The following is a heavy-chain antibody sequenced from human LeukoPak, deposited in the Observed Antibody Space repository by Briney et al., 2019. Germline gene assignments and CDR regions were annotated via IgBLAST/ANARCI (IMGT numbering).Heavy chain of an antibody. CDR2: INHSGST. Sequence: SETLSLTCAVYGGSFSGYYWSWIRQPPGKGLEWIGEINHSGSTNYNPSLKSRVTISADTSKNQFSLKLSSVTAADTAVYYCARLTEDYWGQGTLVTVSS. J-gene: IGHJ4*02. V-gene: IGHV4-34*01. D-gene: IGHD1-20*01. CDR3: ARLTEDY. CDR1: GGSFSGYY.